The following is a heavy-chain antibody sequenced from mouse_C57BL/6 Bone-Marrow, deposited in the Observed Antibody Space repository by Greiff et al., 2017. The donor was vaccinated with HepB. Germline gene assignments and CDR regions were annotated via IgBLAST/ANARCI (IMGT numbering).Heavy chain of an antibody. CDR2: ISSGSSTI. CDR3: ARGGDYAMDY. V-gene: IGHV5-17*01. Sequence: EVKVVESGGGLVKPGGSLKLSCAASGFTFSDYGMHWVRQAPEKGLEWVAYISSGSSTIYYADTVKGRFTISRDNAKNTLFLQMTSLRSEDTAMYYCARGGDYAMDYWGQGTSVTVSS. J-gene: IGHJ4*01. CDR1: GFTFSDYG.